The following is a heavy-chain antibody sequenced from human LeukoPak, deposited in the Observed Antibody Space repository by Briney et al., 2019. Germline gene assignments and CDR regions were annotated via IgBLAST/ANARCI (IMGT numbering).Heavy chain of an antibody. D-gene: IGHD1-26*01. V-gene: IGHV3-30*18. CDR3: AKERGATNHYFDY. CDR2: ISYDGSNK. J-gene: IGHJ4*02. CDR1: GFTFSSYG. Sequence: PGGSLRLSCAASGFTFSSYGMHWVRQAPGKGLEWVAVISYDGSNKYYADSVKGRFTISRDNSKNTLYLQMNSLRAEDTAVYYCAKERGATNHYFDYWGQGTLVTVSS.